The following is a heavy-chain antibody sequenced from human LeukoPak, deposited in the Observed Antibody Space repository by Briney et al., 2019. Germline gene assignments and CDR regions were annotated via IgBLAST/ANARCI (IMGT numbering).Heavy chain of an antibody. V-gene: IGHV3-74*01. CDR1: VFTFTTYA. D-gene: IGHD5-18*01. J-gene: IGHJ4*02. CDR3: ARGGGYSYGSFDY. Sequence: GGSLRLSCAASVFTFTTYAMIWVRQAPGKGLVWVSRINRDGSSTSYADSVKGRFTISRDNAKNTLYLQMNSLRAEDTAVYHCARGGGYSYGSFDYWGQGTLVTVSS. CDR2: INRDGSST.